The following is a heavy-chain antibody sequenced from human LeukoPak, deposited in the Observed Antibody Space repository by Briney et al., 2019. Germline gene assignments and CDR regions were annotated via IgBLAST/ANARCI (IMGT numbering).Heavy chain of an antibody. J-gene: IGHJ4*02. CDR1: GFTFSSYA. V-gene: IGHV3-23*01. CDR2: ISVSGGST. D-gene: IGHD3-3*01. CDR3: AKSRLSIFGVVMAGPDY. Sequence: GGSLTLSCAASGFTFSSYAMSWVRQAPGKRLEWVSAISVSGGSTYYADSVKGRFTISRDNSKNTLYVQMNSLRVEDSAVYYCAKSRLSIFGVVMAGPDYWGQGTLVTVSS.